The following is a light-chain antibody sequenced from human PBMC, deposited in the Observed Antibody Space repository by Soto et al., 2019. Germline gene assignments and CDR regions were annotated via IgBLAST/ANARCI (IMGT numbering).Light chain of an antibody. V-gene: IGKV1-39*01. CDR2: DAS. Sequence: DIQMTRSPSSLSAAVGDRVTITCRASQTIGKYLNWYQQQPGKVPKLLIYDASYLQSGVPSRFSGSGSGTDFALTINSLQPEDFATIYCQQTYSTPWTFGQGTKVDI. J-gene: IGKJ1*01. CDR3: QQTYSTPWT. CDR1: QTIGKY.